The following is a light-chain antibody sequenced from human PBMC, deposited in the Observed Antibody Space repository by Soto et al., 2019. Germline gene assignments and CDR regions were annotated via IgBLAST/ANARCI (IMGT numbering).Light chain of an antibody. CDR1: QNINNY. J-gene: IGKJ5*01. CDR2: DAS. V-gene: IGKV1-33*01. Sequence: DIKITQSPSSLSASVGDSVTITCQASQNINNYLNWYQQKPGRAPKLLIYDASNLEAGVPSRFRGSGSGTDFTFTISRLQPEDIATYYCQQYENLPTFGQGTRLEIK. CDR3: QQYENLPT.